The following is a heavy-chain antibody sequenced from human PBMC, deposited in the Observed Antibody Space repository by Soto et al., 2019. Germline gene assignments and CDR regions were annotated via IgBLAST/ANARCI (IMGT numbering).Heavy chain of an antibody. CDR2: IWYDGSNK. V-gene: IGHV3-33*01. CDR1: GFTFSSYG. CDR3: ARDSGGMDV. J-gene: IGHJ6*04. Sequence: QVQLVESGGGVVQPGRSLRLSCAASGFTFSSYGMHWVRQAPGKGLEWVAVIWYDGSNKYYADSVKGRFTISRDNSKNTLYLQMNSLRAEDTAVYYCARDSGGMDVWVKGTTVTVSS.